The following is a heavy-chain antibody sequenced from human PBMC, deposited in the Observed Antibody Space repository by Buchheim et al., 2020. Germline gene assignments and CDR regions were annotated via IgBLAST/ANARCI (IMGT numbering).Heavy chain of an antibody. D-gene: IGHD3-16*02. J-gene: IGHJ6*02. CDR1: GGSISSGGYY. Sequence: QVQLQESGPGLVKPSQTLSLTCTVSGGSISSGGYYWSWIRQHPGKGLEWIGYIYYSGSTYYNLSLKSRVTISVDPSTNESSLKLSSVTAADTAVYYCARVGVWGSYRSYGMDVWGQGTT. CDR3: ARVGVWGSYRSYGMDV. V-gene: IGHV4-31*03. CDR2: IYYSGST.